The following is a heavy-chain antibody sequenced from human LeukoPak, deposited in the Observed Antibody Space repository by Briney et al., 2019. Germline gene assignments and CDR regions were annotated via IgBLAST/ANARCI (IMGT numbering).Heavy chain of an antibody. J-gene: IGHJ4*02. Sequence: GGSLRLSCTASGFTFGDYDMSWFRQAPGKGLEWVGFIRRKAYGGTPEYAASVKGRFTISRDDSKSIAYLQVNSLKTEDTAVYFCTRVVGHAGPNMVRGVMVPYYFDYWGQGTLVTVSS. V-gene: IGHV3-49*03. CDR2: IRRKAYGGTP. CDR3: TRVVGHAGPNMVRGVMVPYYFDY. D-gene: IGHD3-10*01. CDR1: GFTFGDYD.